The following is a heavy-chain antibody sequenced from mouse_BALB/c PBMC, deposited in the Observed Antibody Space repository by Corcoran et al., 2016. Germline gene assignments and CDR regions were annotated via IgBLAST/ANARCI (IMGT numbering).Heavy chain of an antibody. CDR2: INPYNDGT. D-gene: IGHD1-2*01. J-gene: IGHJ2*01. Sequence: ELQVQQAGPELVKPGASVEVSCKGSGYPFTRYDMHWVKQRPGQVLEGTGYINPYNDGTKYNEKFKGKATLTSAKSSSTAYMELSSLTSEDSAVYYCAREGHTTATGYLGQGITLAVS. V-gene: IGHV1S136*01. CDR1: GYPFTRYD. CDR3: AREGHTTATGY.